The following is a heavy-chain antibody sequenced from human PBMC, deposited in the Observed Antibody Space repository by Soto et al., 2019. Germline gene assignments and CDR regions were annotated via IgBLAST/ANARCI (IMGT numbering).Heavy chain of an antibody. Sequence: EVQLLESGGDLVQPGGSLRLSCGASGFTFSNFAMSWVRQAPGRGLEWVSGISASGREIHYADSVKDRFTVSRDNSKNTLYLQMNSLRAEDTAIYYCAKGKTSGWYYFDYWGQGALVTVSS. V-gene: IGHV3-23*01. D-gene: IGHD6-19*01. CDR1: GFTFSNFA. CDR3: AKGKTSGWYYFDY. J-gene: IGHJ4*02. CDR2: ISASGREI.